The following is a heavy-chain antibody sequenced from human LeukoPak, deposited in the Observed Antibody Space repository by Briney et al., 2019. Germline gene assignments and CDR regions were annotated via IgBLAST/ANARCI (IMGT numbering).Heavy chain of an antibody. Sequence: ASETLSLTCAVYGGSFSGYYWSWIRQPPGKGLEWIGEINHSGSTNYNPSLKSRVTISVDTSKNQFSLKLSSVTAADTAVYYCARGRVTAMVARHWYFDLWGRGTLVTVSS. J-gene: IGHJ2*01. D-gene: IGHD5-18*01. CDR1: GGSFSGYY. CDR3: ARGRVTAMVARHWYFDL. CDR2: INHSGST. V-gene: IGHV4-34*01.